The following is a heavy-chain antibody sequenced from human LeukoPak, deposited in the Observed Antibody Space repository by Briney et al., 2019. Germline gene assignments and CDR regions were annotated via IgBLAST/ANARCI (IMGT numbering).Heavy chain of an antibody. V-gene: IGHV1-69*13. Sequence: GASVKVSCKASGGTFSSYAISWVRQAPGQGLEWMGGIIPIFGTANYAQKFQGRVTITADESTSTAYMELSSLRSEDTAVYYCASTRTPEQWLVRYYYYGMDVWGQGTTVTASS. CDR1: GGTFSSYA. CDR2: IIPIFGTA. D-gene: IGHD6-19*01. CDR3: ASTRTPEQWLVRYYYYGMDV. J-gene: IGHJ6*02.